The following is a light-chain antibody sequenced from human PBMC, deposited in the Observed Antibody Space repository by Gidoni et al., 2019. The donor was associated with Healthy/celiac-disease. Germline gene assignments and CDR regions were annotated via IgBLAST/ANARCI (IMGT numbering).Light chain of an antibody. CDR2: GNS. CDR3: QSYDSSLSGSYV. Sequence: QSVLTQPPSVSAAPGPSISISCTGSSSNIGAGYDVHWYQQLPGTAPKLLIYGNSNRPSGVPDRFSGSKSGTSASLAITGLQAEDEADYYCQSYDSSLSGSYVFGTGTKVTVL. V-gene: IGLV1-40*01. CDR1: SSNIGAGYD. J-gene: IGLJ1*01.